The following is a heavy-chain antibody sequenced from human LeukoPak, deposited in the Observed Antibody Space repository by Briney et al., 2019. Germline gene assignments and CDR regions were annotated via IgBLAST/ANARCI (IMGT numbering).Heavy chain of an antibody. Sequence: GGSLRLSCAASGFTVSSNYMSWVRQAPGKGLEWVGFIRSKAYGGTTEYAASVKGRFTIPRDDSKSIAYLQMNSLKTEDTAVYYCTIGCSSTSCSPTSYYYYYGMDVWGQGTTVAVSS. D-gene: IGHD2-2*01. V-gene: IGHV3-49*04. CDR3: TIGCSSTSCSPTSYYYYYGMDV. CDR2: IRSKAYGGTT. CDR1: GFTVSSNY. J-gene: IGHJ6*02.